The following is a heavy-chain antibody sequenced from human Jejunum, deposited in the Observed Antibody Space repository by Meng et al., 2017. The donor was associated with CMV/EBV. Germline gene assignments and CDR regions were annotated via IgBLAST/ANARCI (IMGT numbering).Heavy chain of an antibody. CDR3: AREAGPGIVVTTAASYFDQ. Sequence: NWVRQAPGKGPEWVSFISGSSNYIFYAESMKGRFTISRDNAKNSLYLQMNSLRDEDTAVYYCAREAGPGIVVTTAASYFDQWGQGTLVTVSS. CDR2: ISGSSNYI. V-gene: IGHV3-21*01. J-gene: IGHJ4*02. D-gene: IGHD2-2*01.